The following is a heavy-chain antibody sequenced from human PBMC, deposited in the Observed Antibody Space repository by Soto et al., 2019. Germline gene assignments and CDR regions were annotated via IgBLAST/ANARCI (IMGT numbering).Heavy chain of an antibody. D-gene: IGHD6-13*01. J-gene: IGHJ4*02. CDR2: VYYTGTT. CDR3: ARDLAAVQRALED. CDR1: VGSNSSYF. Sequence: PSETLSLTCTVSVGSNSSYFYIFVRQPPGKGLEWIGSVYYTGTTDYNPSLKSRVTISVDTSKTQFSLTLRSVTAAHTAVYYCARDLAAVQRALEDWGGGTLVSVSS. V-gene: IGHV4-59*01.